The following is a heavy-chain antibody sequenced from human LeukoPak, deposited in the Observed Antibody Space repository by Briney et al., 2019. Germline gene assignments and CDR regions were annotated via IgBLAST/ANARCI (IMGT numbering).Heavy chain of an antibody. CDR1: GYTFTSYA. Sequence: ASVKVSCKATGYTFTSYAMNWVRQAPGHPLEWMGWINTNTGNPTSAQGFTGRIVFSLNTSVSTAYLQISSLKAEDSAVYYRAKNGLGAVVKPDWGEGTLVTVSS. CDR2: INTNTGNP. V-gene: IGHV7-4-1*02. J-gene: IGHJ4*02. CDR3: AKNGLGAVVKPD. D-gene: IGHD3-22*01.